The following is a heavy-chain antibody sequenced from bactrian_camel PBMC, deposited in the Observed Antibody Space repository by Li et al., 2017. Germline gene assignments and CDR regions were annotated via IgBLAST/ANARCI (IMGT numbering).Heavy chain of an antibody. CDR3: AAGSSRGVPFRERGYPY. CDR2: IDTRGSV. Sequence: HVQLVESGGGSVQAGGSLKLSCASSKYMEDYSCMGWFRQAPGEEREGVAAIDTRGSVTVADSVKGRFSISADTAQNTVYLLMGSLKPDDTAMYYCAAGSSRGVPFRERGYPYWGQVTQVTVS. V-gene: IGHV3S53*01. J-gene: IGHJ4*01. CDR1: KYMEDYSC. D-gene: IGHD5*01.